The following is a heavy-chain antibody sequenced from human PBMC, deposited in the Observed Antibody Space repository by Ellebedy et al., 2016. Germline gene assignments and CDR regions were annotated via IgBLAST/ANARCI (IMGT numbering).Heavy chain of an antibody. J-gene: IGHJ4*02. CDR2: VVGSGERT. V-gene: IGHV3-23*01. CDR3: AKCRHSTGCLLDS. Sequence: GESLKISCEASGFTFSSHAMSWVRQAPGKGPEWVSAVVGSGERTFYADSVKGRFTISRDSSKDTLYLEMDSLRADDTAIYYCAKCRHSTGCLLDSWGQGTLVTVSS. D-gene: IGHD6-19*01. CDR1: GFTFSSHA.